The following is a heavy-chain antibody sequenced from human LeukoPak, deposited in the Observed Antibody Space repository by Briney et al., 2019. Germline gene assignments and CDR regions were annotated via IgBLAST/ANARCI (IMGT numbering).Heavy chain of an antibody. V-gene: IGHV3-11*04. CDR1: GFTFSDYY. CDR2: ISSSGSTI. CDR3: ARWGYYGSGTLYYYYYYMDV. D-gene: IGHD3-10*01. J-gene: IGHJ6*03. Sequence: GGSLRLSCAASGFTFSDYYMSWIRQAPGKGLEWVSYISSSGSTIYYADSVKGRFTISRDNAKNSLYLQMNSLRAEDTAVYYCARWGYYGSGTLYYYYYYMDVWGKGTTVTISS.